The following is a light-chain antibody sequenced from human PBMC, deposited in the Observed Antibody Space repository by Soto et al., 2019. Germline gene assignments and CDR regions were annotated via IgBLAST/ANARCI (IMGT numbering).Light chain of an antibody. CDR3: ASYTTTSTLVV. CDR2: EVS. J-gene: IGLJ2*01. Sequence: QSALTQPASVSGSPGQSITISCTGTSSDVGGYNYVSWYQHHPGKAPKLMIYEVSNRPSGVSDRFSASKSVNTASLTISGLQAEDEADYYCASYTTTSTLVVFGGGTKLTVL. V-gene: IGLV2-14*01. CDR1: SSDVGGYNY.